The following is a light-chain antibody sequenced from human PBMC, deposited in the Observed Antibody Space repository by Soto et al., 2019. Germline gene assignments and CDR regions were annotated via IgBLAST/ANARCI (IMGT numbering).Light chain of an antibody. CDR2: SNN. J-gene: IGLJ3*02. CDR1: SSNIGSNT. V-gene: IGLV1-44*01. Sequence: QSVLTQPPSASGTPGQRVTISCSGSSSNIGSNTVNWYQQLPGTAPKLLIYSNNQRPPGVPYRFSGSKSGTSASLAISGLQSEDEADYYWAAWADSLSGWVFGGGTKLTVL. CDR3: AAWADSLSGWV.